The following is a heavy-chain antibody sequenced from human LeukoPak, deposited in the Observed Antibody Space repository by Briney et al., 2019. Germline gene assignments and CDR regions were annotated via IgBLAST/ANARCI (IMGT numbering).Heavy chain of an antibody. J-gene: IGHJ4*02. V-gene: IGHV1-18*01. CDR1: GYTFTSYG. CDR2: ISGYNGNT. CDR3: ARVAEDCSSTRCYAGVDY. Sequence: ASVKVSCKASGYTFTSYGISWVRQAPGQGLESMGWISGYNGNTNYAQILQGRVTMTTDTSTSTAYMELRSLRSDDTAVYYCARVAEDCSSTRCYAGVDYWGQGTLVTVSS. D-gene: IGHD2-2*01.